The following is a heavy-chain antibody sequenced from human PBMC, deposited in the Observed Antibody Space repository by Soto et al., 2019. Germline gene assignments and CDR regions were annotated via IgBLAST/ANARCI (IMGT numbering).Heavy chain of an antibody. V-gene: IGHV5-51*01. J-gene: IGHJ4*02. CDR1: GDSFTSYW. Sequence: GGSLKISCLGSGDSFTSYWIGWGCQMPGKGLAWMWIIYPGDSDTRYSPSFQGQVTISADKSISTAYLQWSSLKASDTAMYYCARAEYGYSSSPGVDYWGQGTLVTVSS. CDR2: IYPGDSDT. D-gene: IGHD6-6*01. CDR3: ARAEYGYSSSPGVDY.